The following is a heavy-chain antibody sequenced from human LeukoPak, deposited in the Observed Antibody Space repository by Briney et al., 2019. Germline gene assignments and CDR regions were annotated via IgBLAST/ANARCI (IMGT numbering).Heavy chain of an antibody. D-gene: IGHD3-16*01. CDR2: INPSGGST. V-gene: IGHV1-46*01. CDR3: ARAHFDSGFWAYDAFDI. CDR1: GYTFTSYY. J-gene: IGHJ3*02. Sequence: RASVKVSCKASGYTFTSYYMHWVRQAPGQGLEWMGIINPSGGSTSYAQKFQGRVTMTRDMSTSTVYMELSSLRSEDTAVYYCARAHFDSGFWAYDAFDIWGQGTMVTVSS.